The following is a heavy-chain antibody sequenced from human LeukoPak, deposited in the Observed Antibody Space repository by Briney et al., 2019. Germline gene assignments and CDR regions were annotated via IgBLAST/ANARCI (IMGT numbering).Heavy chain of an antibody. J-gene: IGHJ4*02. Sequence: SETLSLTCTVSGGSISSYYWGWIRQPPGKGLEWLGYIYYSASTNYNASLTNRVTISVDTSKNQFSLKLSSVTAADTAVYYCAREVGYCSGGSCYSYFDYWGQGTLVAVSS. D-gene: IGHD2-15*01. V-gene: IGHV4-59*01. CDR3: AREVGYCSGGSCYSYFDY. CDR1: GGSISSYY. CDR2: IYYSAST.